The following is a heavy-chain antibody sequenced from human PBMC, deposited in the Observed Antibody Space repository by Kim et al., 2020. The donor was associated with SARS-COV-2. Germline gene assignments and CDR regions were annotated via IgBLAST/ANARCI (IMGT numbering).Heavy chain of an antibody. CDR2: IAGGGATT. V-gene: IGHV3-23*01. J-gene: IGHJ4*02. Sequence: GGSLRLSCAASGFTFSSYAMSWVRQAPGKGLEWVSIIAGGGATTYSADSVKGRFTISRDNSKNTLYLQMNSLRAEDTAVYYCTKVIGGSNSCFDYWGQGTLVTVSS. CDR3: TKVIGGSNSCFDY. D-gene: IGHD6-13*01. CDR1: GFTFSSYA.